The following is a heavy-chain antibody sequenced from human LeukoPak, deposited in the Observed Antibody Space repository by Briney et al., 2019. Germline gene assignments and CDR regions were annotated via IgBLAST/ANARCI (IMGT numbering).Heavy chain of an antibody. CDR3: AREKY. CDR2: ITGSGSGA. CDR1: GFTFSSFA. V-gene: IGHV3-23*01. J-gene: IGHJ4*02. Sequence: GGSLRLSCAASGFTFSSFAINWVRQAPGKGLEWVSVITGSGSGADYADSVKGRFTISRDNAKNSLYLQMNSLRAEDTAVYYCAREKYWGQGTLVTVSS.